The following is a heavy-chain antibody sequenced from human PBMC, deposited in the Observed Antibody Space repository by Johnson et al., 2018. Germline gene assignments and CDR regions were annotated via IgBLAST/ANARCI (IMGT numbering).Heavy chain of an antibody. CDR1: GFTFSSYA. CDR2: ISDSGGST. V-gene: IGHV3-23*04. J-gene: IGHJ1*01. CDR3: AKDLGPLWGSGYRYFQH. Sequence: VQLVESGGGLVQPGGSLRLSCVASGFTFSSYAMSWVRQAPGKGLEWVSTISDSGGSTYYADSVGGRFTISRDNTKNTVFLQMDSLRAEDTAVYFCAKDLGPLWGSGYRYFQHWGQGTLVTVSS. D-gene: IGHD5-12*01.